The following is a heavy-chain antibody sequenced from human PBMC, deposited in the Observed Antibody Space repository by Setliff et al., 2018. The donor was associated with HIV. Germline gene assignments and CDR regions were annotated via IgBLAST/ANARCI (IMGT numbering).Heavy chain of an antibody. Sequence: PSETLSLTCAVSGGSISSGGYYWSWIRQHPGKGLEWIGYIHYSGNTYNNPSLNSPISISVDMSKNKFSLKLSSLTAADTAVYYCARGGLGVVTSFDSWGPGTLVTVSS. V-gene: IGHV4-31*11. D-gene: IGHD3-3*01. CDR3: ARGGLGVVTSFDS. CDR2: IHYSGNT. CDR1: GGSISSGGYY. J-gene: IGHJ4*02.